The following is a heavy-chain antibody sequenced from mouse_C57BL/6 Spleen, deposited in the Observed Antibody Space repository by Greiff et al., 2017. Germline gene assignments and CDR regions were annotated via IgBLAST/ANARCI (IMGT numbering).Heavy chain of an antibody. Sequence: QVQLQQPGAELVRPGTSVKLSCKASGYTFTSYWMHWVKQRPGQGLEWIGDIDPSDRYTNYNQKFKGKATVTVDTSSSTAYMQLSSLTSEDSAVFDGARKGAGSRYDAIDHWGQGAAVT. D-gene: IGHD1-1*01. CDR1: GYTFTSYW. CDR3: ARKGAGSRYDAIDH. CDR2: IDPSDRYT. J-gene: IGHJ4*01. V-gene: IGHV1-59*01.